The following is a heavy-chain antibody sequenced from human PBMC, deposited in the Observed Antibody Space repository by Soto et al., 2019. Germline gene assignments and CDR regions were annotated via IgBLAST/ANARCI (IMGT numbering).Heavy chain of an antibody. CDR1: GGSFSGYY. CDR3: ARTPRRPTIFGVVTDY. D-gene: IGHD3-3*01. Sequence: PSETLSLTCAVYGGSFSGYYWSWIRQPPGKGLEWIGEINHSGSTNYNPSLKSRVTISVDTSKNQFSLKLSSVTAADTAVYYCARTPRRPTIFGVVTDYWGQGALVTVSS. CDR2: INHSGST. V-gene: IGHV4-34*01. J-gene: IGHJ4*02.